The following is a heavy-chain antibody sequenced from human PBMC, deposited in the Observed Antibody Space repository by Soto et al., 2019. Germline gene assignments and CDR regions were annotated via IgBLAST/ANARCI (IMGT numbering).Heavy chain of an antibody. CDR1: GFTFSSYG. J-gene: IGHJ6*02. D-gene: IGHD6-13*01. V-gene: IGHV3-30*18. Sequence: GSLRLSCAASGFTFSSYGMHWVRQAPGKGLEWVAVISYDGSNKYYADSVKGRFTISRDNSKNTLYLQMNSLRAEDTAVYYCAKPFSLYRWQQTPTIPYGYYYYYGMDVWGQGTTVTVSS. CDR3: AKPFSLYRWQQTPTIPYGYYYYYGMDV. CDR2: ISYDGSNK.